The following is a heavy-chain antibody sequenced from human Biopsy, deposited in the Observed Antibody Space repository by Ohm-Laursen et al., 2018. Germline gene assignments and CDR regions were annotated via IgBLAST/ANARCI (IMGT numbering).Heavy chain of an antibody. Sequence: SLRLSCAASGFRFADYAMHWVRQAPGKGLELVSGISWCSGTIGYADSVKGRFTVSRDNAKNSLFLQMNSLRVEDTALYYCVKAAYSSGFWEASDYWGQGTLVTVSS. CDR2: ISWCSGTI. J-gene: IGHJ4*02. V-gene: IGHV3-9*01. CDR1: GFRFADYA. CDR3: VKAAYSSGFWEASDY. D-gene: IGHD6-19*01.